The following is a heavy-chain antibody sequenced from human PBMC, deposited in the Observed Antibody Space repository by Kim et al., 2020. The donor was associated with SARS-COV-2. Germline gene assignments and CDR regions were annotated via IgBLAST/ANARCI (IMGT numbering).Heavy chain of an antibody. CDR2: INYSGNS. D-gene: IGHD6-6*01. Sequence: SETLSLTCSVSGGSISTYYWSWIRQPPGKGLEWIAYINYSGNSNYNPSLKSRVTISVDTSKNQVSLRLSSVTAADTAVYYCARHGLTYSSSFDYWGQGILVTVSS. CDR3: ARHGLTYSSSFDY. J-gene: IGHJ4*02. V-gene: IGHV4-59*08. CDR1: GGSISTYY.